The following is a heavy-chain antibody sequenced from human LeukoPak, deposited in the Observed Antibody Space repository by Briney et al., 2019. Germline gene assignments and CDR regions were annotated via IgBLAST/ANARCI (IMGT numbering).Heavy chain of an antibody. CDR1: GYTFTGYY. V-gene: IGHV1-2*02. J-gene: IGHJ5*02. Sequence: GASVKVSCKASGYTFTGYYMHWVRQAPGQGLEWMGWINPNSGGTNYAQKFQGRVTMTTDTSTSTAYMELRSLRSDDTAVYYCARVPMEVVVPAAISPGRFLEWLLSAWFDPWGQGTLVTVSS. D-gene: IGHD3-3*01. CDR3: ARVPMEVVVPAAISPGRFLEWLLSAWFDP. CDR2: INPNSGGT.